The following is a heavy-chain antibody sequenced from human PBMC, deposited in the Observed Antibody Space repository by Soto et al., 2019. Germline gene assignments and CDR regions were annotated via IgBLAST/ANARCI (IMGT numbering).Heavy chain of an antibody. CDR1: GDSISRYY. V-gene: IGHV4-59*01. CDR3: ARDQGGEFLKGSGMDV. CDR2: IYYSGET. J-gene: IGHJ6*02. Sequence: QVQLQESGPGLVKPSETLSLTCTVSGDSISRYYWSWIRLSPGKGLEWIGYIYYSGETNYNPSVKSRVPISVARTKMQFSLKLCSVTPADTAVYYCARDQGGEFLKGSGMDVWGQGTTVTVSS. D-gene: IGHD3-10*01.